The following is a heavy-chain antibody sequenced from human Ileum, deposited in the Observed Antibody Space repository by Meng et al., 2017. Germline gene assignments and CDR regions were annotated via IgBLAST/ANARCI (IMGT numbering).Heavy chain of an antibody. D-gene: IGHD4/OR15-4a*01. Sequence: QVQLQESGPGLVKPSETLSLTCSVYGASVSANSYWSWVRQPPGKGLAWIGQIDQSGNSYYSPSLKSRVTMSIDKSKNQFSLRLTSVTAADTAVYYCARHGGYYQDFWGQGTLVTVSS. CDR2: IDQSGNS. CDR1: GASVSANSY. J-gene: IGHJ4*02. V-gene: IGHV4-4*02. CDR3: ARHGGYYQDF.